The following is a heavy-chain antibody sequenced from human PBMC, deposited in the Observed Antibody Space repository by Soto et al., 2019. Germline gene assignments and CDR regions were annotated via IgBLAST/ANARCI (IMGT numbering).Heavy chain of an antibody. J-gene: IGHJ4*02. V-gene: IGHV1-69*06. D-gene: IGHD1-26*01. CDR2: IMPIFRRT. CDR3: ARAEVGGTTRIAY. CDR1: GGTFNNYA. Sequence: QVQLVQSGAEVKKPGSSVKVSCRASGGTFNNYAISWVRQAPGQGLEWMGGIMPIFRRTDYAQKFQGRATITADKSTSTAYLELRSLRSEDTAIYYCARAEVGGTTRIAYGGQGTLVTVSS.